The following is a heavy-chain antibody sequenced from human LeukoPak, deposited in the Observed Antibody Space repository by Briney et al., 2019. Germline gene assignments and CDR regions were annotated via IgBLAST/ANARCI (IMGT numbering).Heavy chain of an antibody. CDR2: ISAYNGNT. V-gene: IGHV1-18*01. Sequence: ASVKVSCKASDYTFTSYGISWVRQAPGQGLEWMGWISAYNGNTNYAQKLQGRVTMTTDTSTSTAYMELRSLRADDTAVYYCARDRAGPYYMDVWGKGATVTVSS. J-gene: IGHJ6*03. CDR3: ARDRAGPYYMDV. CDR1: DYTFTSYG.